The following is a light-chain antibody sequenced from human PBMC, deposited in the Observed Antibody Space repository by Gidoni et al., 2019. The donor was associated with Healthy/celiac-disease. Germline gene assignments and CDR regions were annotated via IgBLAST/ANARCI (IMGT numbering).Light chain of an antibody. V-gene: IGKV3-20*01. J-gene: IGKJ1*01. Sequence: EIVLTQSPGTLSLSPGESATLSCRASQSVSSSYLAWYQQKPGQAPRLLIYGASSRATGIPARFSGSGSGTDFTLTITRLEPEDFAAYYCQQYGSSPWTFGQGTKVEIK. CDR3: QQYGSSPWT. CDR2: GAS. CDR1: QSVSSSY.